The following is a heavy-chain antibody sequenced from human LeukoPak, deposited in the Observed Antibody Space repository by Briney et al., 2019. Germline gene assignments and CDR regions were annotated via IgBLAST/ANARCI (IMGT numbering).Heavy chain of an antibody. J-gene: IGHJ4*02. CDR3: AKDGERCSGGSCYSRAPYYFDY. V-gene: IGHV3-23*01. CDR1: GFTFSSYA. Sequence: GGSLRLSCAASGFTFSSYAMSWVRQAPGKGLEWVSAISGSGGSTYYADSVKGRFTISRGNSKNTLYLQMNSLRAEDTAVYYCAKDGERCSGGSCYSRAPYYFDYWGQGTLVTVSS. CDR2: ISGSGGST. D-gene: IGHD2-15*01.